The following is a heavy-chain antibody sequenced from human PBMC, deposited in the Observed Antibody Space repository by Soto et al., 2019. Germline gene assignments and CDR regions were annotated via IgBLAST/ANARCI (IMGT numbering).Heavy chain of an antibody. J-gene: IGHJ4*02. CDR2: IYYSGST. V-gene: IGHV4-39*01. D-gene: IGHD6-19*01. Sequence: SETLSLTCTVSGGSISSGGYYWSWIRQHPGKGLEWIGYIYYSGSTYYNPSLKSRVTISVDTSKNQFSLKLSSVTAADTAVYYCARYGPGYSSGWYGGEDYWGQGTLVTVSS. CDR3: ARYGPGYSSGWYGGEDY. CDR1: GGSISSGGYY.